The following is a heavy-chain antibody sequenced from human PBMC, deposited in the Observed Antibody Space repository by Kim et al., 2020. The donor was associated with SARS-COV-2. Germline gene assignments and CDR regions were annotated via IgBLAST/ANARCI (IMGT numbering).Heavy chain of an antibody. Sequence: SVKGRITISRDNDKNSLYLQMNSLRADDTALYHCARGLGYCSGGSCYSDYWGQGTLVTVSS. V-gene: IGHV3-20*01. D-gene: IGHD2-15*01. J-gene: IGHJ4*02. CDR3: ARGLGYCSGGSCYSDY.